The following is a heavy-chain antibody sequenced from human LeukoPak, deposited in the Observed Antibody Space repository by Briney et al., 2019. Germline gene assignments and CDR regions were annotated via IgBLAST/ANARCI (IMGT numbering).Heavy chain of an antibody. J-gene: IGHJ6*04. CDR1: GFTFSSYE. CDR3: ARAGYCSSTSCPSHYYYGMDV. CDR2: ISSSGSTI. Sequence: PGGSLRLSCAASGFTFSSYEMNWVRQAPGKGLEWVSYISSSGSTIYYADSVKGRFTISRDNAKNPLYLQMNSLRAEDTAVYYCARAGYCSSTSCPSHYYYGMDVWGKGTTVTVSS. D-gene: IGHD2-2*01. V-gene: IGHV3-48*03.